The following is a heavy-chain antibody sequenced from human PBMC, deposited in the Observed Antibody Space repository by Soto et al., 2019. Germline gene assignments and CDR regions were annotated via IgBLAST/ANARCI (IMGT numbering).Heavy chain of an antibody. CDR1: GFSFSSYA. CDR2: ISSSGGTT. CDR3: ARDPFPFYSSGWYGGFEYFQH. J-gene: IGHJ1*01. V-gene: IGHV3-23*01. Sequence: HPGGSLRLSCAASGFSFSSYAMTWVRQTPGKGLEWVSTISSSGGTTYYADSVKGRFTISRDNSKNTLFLQMNSLRAEDTAVYYCARDPFPFYSSGWYGGFEYFQHWGQGTLVTVSS. D-gene: IGHD6-19*01.